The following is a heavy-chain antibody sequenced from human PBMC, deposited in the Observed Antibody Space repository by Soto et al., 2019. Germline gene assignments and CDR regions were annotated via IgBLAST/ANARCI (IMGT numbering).Heavy chain of an antibody. CDR2: IDWDGEK. J-gene: IGHJ4*02. Sequence: ESGPTLVNPTQTLTLTCTFSGFSLTSNEMRVSWIRQPPGKALEWLARIDWDGEKFYSSSLRTRLTISKDSSKNQVVLTMTNMDPVDTATYYCARTTHTGTDYWGQGILVTVSS. D-gene: IGHD1-1*01. CDR3: ARTTHTGTDY. V-gene: IGHV2-70*04. CDR1: GFSLTSNEMR.